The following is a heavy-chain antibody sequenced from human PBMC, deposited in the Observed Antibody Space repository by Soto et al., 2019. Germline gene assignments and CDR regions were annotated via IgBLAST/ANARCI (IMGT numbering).Heavy chain of an antibody. CDR2: ISYDGSNK. J-gene: IGHJ4*02. D-gene: IGHD5-18*01. CDR3: ANNAAMVSNAARYDY. Sequence: GGSLRLSCAASGFTFSSYGMHWVRQAPGKGLEWVAVISYDGSNKYYADSVKGRFTISRDNSKNTLYLQMNSLRAEDTAVYYCANNAAMVSNAARYDYWGQGTLVTVSS. CDR1: GFTFSSYG. V-gene: IGHV3-30*18.